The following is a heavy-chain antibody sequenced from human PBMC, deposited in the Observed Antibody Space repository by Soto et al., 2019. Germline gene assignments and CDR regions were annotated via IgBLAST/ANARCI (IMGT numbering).Heavy chain of an antibody. J-gene: IGHJ4*02. Sequence: QVQLVESGGGVVQPGRSLRLSCAASGFTFSSYAMHWVRQAPGKGLEWVAVISYDGSNKYYEDSVKGRFTISRDNSKNTLYLQMNSLRAEDTAVYYCARDDRDTAMVLARYWGQGTLVTVS. D-gene: IGHD5-18*01. CDR2: ISYDGSNK. V-gene: IGHV3-30-3*01. CDR1: GFTFSSYA. CDR3: ARDDRDTAMVLARY.